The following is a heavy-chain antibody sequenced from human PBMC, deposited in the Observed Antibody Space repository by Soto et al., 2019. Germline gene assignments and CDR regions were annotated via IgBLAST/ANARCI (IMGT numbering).Heavy chain of an antibody. V-gene: IGHV3-21*01. Sequence: PGGSLRRSCEASGFTFSRFSMNWVRQVPGKVLEWVASISSGSSDTWYAYSVKGRFIISRDNDNNSLFLQIKTLRPEDTAMYYCVIVASWGAGTQVTDSS. CDR2: ISSGSSDT. J-gene: IGHJ5*01. CDR3: VIVAS. CDR1: GFTFSRFS.